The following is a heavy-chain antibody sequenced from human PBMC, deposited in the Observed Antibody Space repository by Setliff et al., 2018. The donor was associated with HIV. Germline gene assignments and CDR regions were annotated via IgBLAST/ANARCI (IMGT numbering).Heavy chain of an antibody. Sequence: SETLSLTCTVSGGSISSGSYYWSWIRQPAGKGLEWIGSINYRGNTYYNPSLKSRAAISVDTSKNQISLKLSSVTAADTAVYYCASLDGSESPYIYYYYMDVWGKGTAVTVSS. J-gene: IGHJ6*03. CDR2: INYRGNT. CDR1: GGSISSGSYY. V-gene: IGHV4-39*01. D-gene: IGHD3-10*01. CDR3: ASLDGSESPYIYYYYMDV.